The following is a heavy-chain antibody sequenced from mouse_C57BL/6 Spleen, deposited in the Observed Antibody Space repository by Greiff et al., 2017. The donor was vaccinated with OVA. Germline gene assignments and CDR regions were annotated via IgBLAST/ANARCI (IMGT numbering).Heavy chain of an antibody. CDR2: FHPYNDDT. D-gene: IGHD1-1*01. V-gene: IGHV1-47*01. CDR1: GYTFTTYP. J-gene: IGHJ1*03. Sequence: VKLQESGAELVKPGASVKMSCKASGYTFTTYPIEWMKQNHGKSLEWIGNFHPYNDDTKYNEKFKGKATLTVEKSSSTVYLELSRLTSDDSAVYYCARRGSSYDWYFDVWGTGTTVTVSS. CDR3: ARRGSSYDWYFDV.